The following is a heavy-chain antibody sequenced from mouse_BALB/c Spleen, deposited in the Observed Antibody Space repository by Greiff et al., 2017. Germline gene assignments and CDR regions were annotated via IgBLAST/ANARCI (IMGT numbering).Heavy chain of an antibody. V-gene: IGHV6-6*02. CDR3: TRPYEYDGTPFAY. J-gene: IGHJ3*01. CDR1: GFTFSNYC. D-gene: IGHD2-4*01. CDR2: IRLKSNNYET. Sequence: EVKLVESGGGLVQPGGSMKLSCVASGFTFSNYCMHWVRQSPEKGLEWVAEIRLKSNNYETHYVVSVKGRFTITRDDSKSSVFLQMNNLRAEDTGIYYCTRPYEYDGTPFAYWGQGTLVTVSA.